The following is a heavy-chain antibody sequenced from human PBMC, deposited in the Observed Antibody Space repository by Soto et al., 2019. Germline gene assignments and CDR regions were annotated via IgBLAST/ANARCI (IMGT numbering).Heavy chain of an antibody. V-gene: IGHV1-69*13. CDR1: GGPFTSYA. Sequence: AGKVSCKASGGPFTSYAISWGVQAPGQGLEWMGGIIPIFGTANYAQKFQGRVTITADESTSTAYMELSSLRSEDTAVYYCAVGVDIVAPTDYWGQGTLVTVSS. CDR3: AVGVDIVAPTDY. J-gene: IGHJ4*02. D-gene: IGHD5-12*01. CDR2: IIPIFGTA.